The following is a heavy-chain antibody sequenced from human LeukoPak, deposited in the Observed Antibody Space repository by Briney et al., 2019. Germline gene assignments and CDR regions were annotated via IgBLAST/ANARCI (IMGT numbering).Heavy chain of an antibody. CDR2: ISAYNGNT. CDR3: ARVPPYYYGSGSYFPAGGDY. CDR1: GYTFTSYG. V-gene: IGHV1-18*01. Sequence: ASVKVSCKASGYTFTSYGISWVRQAPGQGLEWMGWISAYNGNTNYAQKLQGRVTMTTDTSTSTAYMELRSLRSDDTAVYYCARVPPYYYGSGSYFPAGGDYWGQGTLVTVSS. J-gene: IGHJ4*02. D-gene: IGHD3-10*01.